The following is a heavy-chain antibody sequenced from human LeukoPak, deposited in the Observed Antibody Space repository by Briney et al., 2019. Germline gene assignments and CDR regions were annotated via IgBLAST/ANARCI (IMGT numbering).Heavy chain of an antibody. J-gene: IGHJ6*03. CDR1: GGTFSSYA. CDR2: IIPIFGTA. V-gene: IGHV1-69*05. CDR3: AGYDYYYMDV. Sequence: ASVKVSCKASGGTFSSYAISWVRQAPGQGLEWMGGIIPIFGTANYAQKFQGRVTITTDESTSTAYMELSSLRSEDTAVYYCAGYDYYYMDVWGKGTTVTVSS.